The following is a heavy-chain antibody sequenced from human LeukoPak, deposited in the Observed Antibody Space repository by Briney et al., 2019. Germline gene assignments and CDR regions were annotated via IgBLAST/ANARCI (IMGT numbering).Heavy chain of an antibody. CDR1: GFTFSSYG. CDR3: ARDLRDGYNFWFDP. D-gene: IGHD5-24*01. CDR2: IRYDGSNK. V-gene: IGHV3-30*02. Sequence: GGSLRLSCAASGFTFSSYGMHWVRRAPGKGLEWVAFIRYDGSNKYYADSVKGRFTISRDNSKNTLYLQMNSLRAEDTAVYYCARDLRDGYNFWFDPWGQGTLVTVSS. J-gene: IGHJ5*02.